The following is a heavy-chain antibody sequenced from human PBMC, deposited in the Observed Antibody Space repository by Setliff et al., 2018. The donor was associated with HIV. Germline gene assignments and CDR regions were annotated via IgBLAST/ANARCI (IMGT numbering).Heavy chain of an antibody. D-gene: IGHD3-3*01. CDR2: IHYSGST. CDR3: ATGPTWSFQEF. CDR1: GGSISSYY. J-gene: IGHJ4*02. Sequence: SETLSLTCTVSGGSISSYYWGWIRQPPGKGLEWIGSIHYSGSTYYNPSLRSRVTISVDTSKNKFSLKVRSVTAADTAIYYCATGPTWSFQEFWGQGTLVTVSS. V-gene: IGHV4-39*01.